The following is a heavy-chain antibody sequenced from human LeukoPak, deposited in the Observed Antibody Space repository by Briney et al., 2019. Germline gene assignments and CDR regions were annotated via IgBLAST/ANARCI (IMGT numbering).Heavy chain of an antibody. CDR3: ARAGELGVGATTEDCYGMDV. CDR1: GFTFSSYA. CDR2: ISYDGSNK. J-gene: IGHJ6*02. V-gene: IGHV3-30-3*01. Sequence: PGGSLRLSCAASGFTFSSYAMHWVRQAPGKGLEWVAVISYDGSNKYYADSVKGRFTISRDNSKNTLYLQMNSLRAEDTAVYYCARAGELGVGATTEDCYGMDVWGQGTTVTVSS. D-gene: IGHD1-26*01.